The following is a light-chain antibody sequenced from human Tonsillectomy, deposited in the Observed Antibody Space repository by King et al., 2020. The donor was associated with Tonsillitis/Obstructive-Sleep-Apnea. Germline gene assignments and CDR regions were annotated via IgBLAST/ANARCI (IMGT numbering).Light chain of an antibody. J-gene: IGLJ3*02. CDR3: ASWDGSLRHWV. V-gene: IGLV1-36*01. Sequence: SDRFSGSKSGTYASLAISGLQSEDEADYYCASWDGSLRHWVFGGGTKLTVL.